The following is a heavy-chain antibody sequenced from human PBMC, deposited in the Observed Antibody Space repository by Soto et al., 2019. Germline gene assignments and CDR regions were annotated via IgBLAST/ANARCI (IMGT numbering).Heavy chain of an antibody. CDR1: GYSFTSYW. CDR3: ARPITMIVVDTDAFDI. J-gene: IGHJ3*02. Sequence: GESLKISCKGSGYSFTSYWIVWVRQMPGKGLEWMGIIYPGDSDTRYSPSFQGQVTISADKSISTAYLQWSSLKASDTAMYYCARPITMIVVDTDAFDIWGRGTMVTVSS. V-gene: IGHV5-51*01. D-gene: IGHD3-22*01. CDR2: IYPGDSDT.